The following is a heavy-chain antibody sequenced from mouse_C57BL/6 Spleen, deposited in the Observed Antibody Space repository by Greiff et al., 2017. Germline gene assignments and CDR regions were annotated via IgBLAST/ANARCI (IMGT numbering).Heavy chain of an antibody. Sequence: QVQLQQSGPGLVQPSQSLSITCTVSGFSLTSYGVHWVRQSPGKGLEWLGVIWRGGSTDYNAAFMSRLSITKDNSKSQVFFKMNSLQADDTALYYCAKKHYDYDYYAMDYWGQGTSVTVSS. V-gene: IGHV2-5*01. CDR2: IWRGGST. CDR3: AKKHYDYDYYAMDY. CDR1: GFSLTSYG. J-gene: IGHJ4*01. D-gene: IGHD2-4*01.